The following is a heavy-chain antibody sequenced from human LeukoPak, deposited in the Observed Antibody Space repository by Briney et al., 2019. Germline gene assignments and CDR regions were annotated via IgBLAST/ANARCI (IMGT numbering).Heavy chain of an antibody. V-gene: IGHV3-74*01. CDR1: GFTFSSYW. CDR3: AQAGYNWNELAY. D-gene: IGHD1-1*01. Sequence: PGGSLRLSCAASGFTFSSYWMHWVRQAPGKGLVWVSRINSDGSSTSYADSVKGRFTISRDNAKNTLYLQMNSLRAEDTAVYYCAQAGYNWNELAYWGQGTLVTVSS. J-gene: IGHJ4*02. CDR2: INSDGSST.